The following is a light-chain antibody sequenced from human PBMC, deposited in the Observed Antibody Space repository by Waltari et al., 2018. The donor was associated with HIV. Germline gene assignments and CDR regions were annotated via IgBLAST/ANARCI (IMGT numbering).Light chain of an antibody. J-gene: IGLJ2*01. CDR2: EVD. CDR3: SSYAGINTYVL. V-gene: IGLV2-8*01. CDR1: SSDVGGNNY. Sequence: QSALTQPPSASGSPGQSVTISCNGTSSDVGGNNYVSWYQKYPGKAPSLMIYEVDKRPAGVPHRFSGSKSGNTASLTVSGLQAEEEANYYCSSYAGINTYVLFGGGTKLTVL.